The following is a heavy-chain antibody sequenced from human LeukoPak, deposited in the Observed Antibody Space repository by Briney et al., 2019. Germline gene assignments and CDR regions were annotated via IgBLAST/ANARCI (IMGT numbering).Heavy chain of an antibody. CDR3: ARLGTQGNDY. J-gene: IGHJ4*02. CDR2: IKQDGSEK. D-gene: IGHD3-10*01. V-gene: IGHV3-7*01. CDR1: GLTFSSYW. Sequence: GGSLRLSCAASGLTFSSYWMSWVRQAPGKGLEWVANIKQDGSEKYYVDSVKGRFTISRDNAKNSLYLQMNSLRAEDTAVYYCARLGTQGNDYWGQGTLVTVSS.